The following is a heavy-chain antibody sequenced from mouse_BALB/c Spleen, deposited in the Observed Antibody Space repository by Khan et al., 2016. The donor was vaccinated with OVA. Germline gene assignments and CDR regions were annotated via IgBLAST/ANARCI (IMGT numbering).Heavy chain of an antibody. D-gene: IGHD2-13*01. Sequence: VQLKESGPGLVKPSQSLSLTCTVTGYSITSDYAWNWIRQFPGNKLEWMGYISSTGSTSYNPSLKGRISITRDTSTNQFFLHLNSVTSEDTATYYCARSLYYSDSYALDYWGQGTSVTVSS. CDR1: GYSITSDYA. V-gene: IGHV3-2*02. CDR2: ISSTGST. J-gene: IGHJ4*01. CDR3: ARSLYYSDSYALDY.